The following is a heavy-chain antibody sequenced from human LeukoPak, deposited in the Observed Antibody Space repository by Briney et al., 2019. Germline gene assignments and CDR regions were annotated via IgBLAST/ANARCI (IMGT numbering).Heavy chain of an antibody. J-gene: IGHJ3*02. Sequence: GSLRLSCAASGFTFSSYAMSWVRQAPGKGLEWIGYIYYSGSTSYNPSLKSRVTISVDTSKNQFSLRLTSVTAADTAIYYCAGDRFYGDSEDDPLDIWGQGTMVTVSS. V-gene: IGHV4-59*01. CDR2: IYYSGST. CDR3: AGDRFYGDSEDDPLDI. CDR1: GFTFSSYA. D-gene: IGHD4-17*01.